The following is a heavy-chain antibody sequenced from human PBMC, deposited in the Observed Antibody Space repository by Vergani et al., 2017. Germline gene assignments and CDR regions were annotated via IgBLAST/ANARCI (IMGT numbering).Heavy chain of an antibody. V-gene: IGHV5-51*01. D-gene: IGHD3-22*01. Sequence: EVQLVQSGAEVKKPGESLKISCKGSGYSFTTYWIGWVRQMPGKGLEWMGIIYPGDSDIRYSPSFQGQVTISVDKSISTAYLQWSSLKASDTAMYYCARQAQNYDGSGYYHFDYWGQGTLVTVSS. J-gene: IGHJ4*02. CDR2: IYPGDSDI. CDR3: ARQAQNYDGSGYYHFDY. CDR1: GYSFTTYW.